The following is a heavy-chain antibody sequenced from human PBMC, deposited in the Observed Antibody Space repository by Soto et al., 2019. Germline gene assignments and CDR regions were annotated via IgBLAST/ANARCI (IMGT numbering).Heavy chain of an antibody. J-gene: IGHJ4*02. CDR1: GFTVNNYA. V-gene: IGHV3-23*01. CDR2: VGGSTDST. Sequence: GGSLRLSCAASGFTVNNYAMSWVRQAPGKGLEWVSAVGGSTDSTYYAGSVRGRFTISRDTSKNTLSLQLNNLRAEDSAVYYCAKGQGYYYDSTGYSFDYWGQGTLVTVSS. D-gene: IGHD3-22*01. CDR3: AKGQGYYYDSTGYSFDY.